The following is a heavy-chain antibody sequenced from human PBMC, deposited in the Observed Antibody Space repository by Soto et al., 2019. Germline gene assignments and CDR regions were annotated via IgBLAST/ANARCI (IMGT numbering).Heavy chain of an antibody. CDR2: VSTGGDNT. CDR3: VKDFPLGATQPPFDY. Sequence: GGSLRLSCAASGFTFRHYAMSWVRQAPGKGLEWVSAVSTGGDNTFYGDSVKGRFTISRDNSKDTLYLQTSSLRAEDTAIYYCVKDFPLGATQPPFDYWGQGVLVTVAS. CDR1: GFTFRHYA. J-gene: IGHJ4*02. V-gene: IGHV3-23*01. D-gene: IGHD1-26*01.